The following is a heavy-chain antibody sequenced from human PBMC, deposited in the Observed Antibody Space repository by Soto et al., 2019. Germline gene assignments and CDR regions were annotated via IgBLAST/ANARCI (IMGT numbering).Heavy chain of an antibody. CDR1: GFKFSGYW. V-gene: IGHV3-74*01. J-gene: IGHJ4*02. CDR2: INNDGSDT. D-gene: IGHD3-3*01. CDR3: AIVRDFWSG. Sequence: EVQLVESGEGLVQPGGSLRLSCAGSGFKFSGYWMNWVRQAPGKGLVWVAHINNDGSDTTYADFVKGRFTISRDNAKNTLYLQMDSLRAEDTAVYYCAIVRDFWSGWGQGTLVTISS.